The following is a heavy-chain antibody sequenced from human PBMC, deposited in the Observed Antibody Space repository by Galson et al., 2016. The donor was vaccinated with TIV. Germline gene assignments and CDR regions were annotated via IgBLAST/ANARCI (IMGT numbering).Heavy chain of an antibody. CDR2: ISVSTDYI. D-gene: IGHD2-15*01. V-gene: IGHV3-21*06. J-gene: IGHJ6*02. CDR1: GFTFSGHS. Sequence: SLRLSCAASGFTFSGHSMNWVRQAPGKGLEWVSSISVSTDYIYYGDSVKGRFTISRDNAKNSLFLQMTSLRAEDTAVYYCARVIGYWQGYYAMDVWGQGTTVTVAS. CDR3: ARVIGYWQGYYAMDV.